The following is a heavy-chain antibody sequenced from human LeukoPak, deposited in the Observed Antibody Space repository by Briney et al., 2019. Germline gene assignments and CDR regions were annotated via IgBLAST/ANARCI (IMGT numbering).Heavy chain of an antibody. CDR1: GGSVSSSSFY. D-gene: IGHD6-19*01. CDR2: LHYDGTT. Sequence: SETLSLTCTVSGGSVSSSSFYWAWIRQPPGKGLEWIAMLHYDGTTYYNPSLKSRVSISIDTSKNQFSLKLNSVTAADTAVYYCASQRVWISGWQIDSWGQGTLVTVSS. CDR3: ASQRVWISGWQIDS. J-gene: IGHJ4*02. V-gene: IGHV4-39*01.